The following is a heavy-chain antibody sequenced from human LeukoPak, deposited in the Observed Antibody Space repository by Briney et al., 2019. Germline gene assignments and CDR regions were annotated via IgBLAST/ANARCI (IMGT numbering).Heavy chain of an antibody. CDR1: GGSISRYY. CDR2: IYYSGST. CDR3: ARMLAPGSGWFH. V-gene: IGHV4-59*01. J-gene: IGHJ4*02. Sequence: SETMSLTYTVSGGSISRYYWSWIRQPPGEGLEWIGYIYYSGSTNYNPSLKSRVTISVDTSKNQFSLKLSSVTAADTAVYYCARMLAPGSGWFHWGQGTLVSVSS. D-gene: IGHD6-19*01.